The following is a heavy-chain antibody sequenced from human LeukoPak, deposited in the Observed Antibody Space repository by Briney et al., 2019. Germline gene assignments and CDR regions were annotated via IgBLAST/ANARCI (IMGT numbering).Heavy chain of an antibody. CDR2: IHSSGST. J-gene: IGHJ5*02. CDR3: ATSASSGSNYFDP. CDR1: GGSITSGSYY. D-gene: IGHD4/OR15-4a*01. V-gene: IGHV4-61*02. Sequence: SETLSLTCTVSGGSITSGSYYRTWIRQPAGKGLEWVGRIHSSGSTNYNPSLNSRVTVSADTSNNQFSLKLSSVTAADTAIYYCATSASSGSNYFDPWGQGILVTVSS.